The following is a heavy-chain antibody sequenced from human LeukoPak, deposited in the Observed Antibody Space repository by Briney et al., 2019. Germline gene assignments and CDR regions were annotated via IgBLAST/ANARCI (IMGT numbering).Heavy chain of an antibody. CDR2: IYYSGNT. CDR3: ARTSSGSPDAFDI. J-gene: IGHJ3*02. CDR1: GGSISSSSYY. Sequence: SETLSLTCTVSGGSISSSSYYWGWIRQPPGKGLEWIGSIYYSGNTYYNPSLKSRVTISVDTSKNQFSLKLSSVTAADTAVYYCARTSSGSPDAFDIWGQGTMVTVSP. V-gene: IGHV4-39*01.